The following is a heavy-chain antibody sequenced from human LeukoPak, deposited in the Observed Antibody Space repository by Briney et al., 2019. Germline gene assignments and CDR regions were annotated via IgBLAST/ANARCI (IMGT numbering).Heavy chain of an antibody. CDR3: ASLIVGATYDAFDI. D-gene: IGHD1-26*01. CDR2: INPNSGGT. V-gene: IGHV1-2*02. J-gene: IGHJ3*02. CDR1: GYTFTGYY. Sequence: ASVKVSCKASGYTFTGYYMHWVRQAPGQGLEWMGWINPNSGGTNYAQKFQGRVTMTRDTSISTAYMELSRLRSDDTAVYYCASLIVGATYDAFDIWGQGTMVTVSS.